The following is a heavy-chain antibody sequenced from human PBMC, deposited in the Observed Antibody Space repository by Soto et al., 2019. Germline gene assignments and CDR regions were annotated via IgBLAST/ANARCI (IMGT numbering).Heavy chain of an antibody. V-gene: IGHV4-34*01. CDR2: INHSGST. CDR3: ARRGDGYNPDY. Sequence: QVQLQQWGAGLLKPSETLSLTCAVYGGSFSGYYWSWIRQPPGKGLEWIGEINHSGSTNYNPSLKSRVTRSVDTSKNQFSLKLSSVTAADTAVYYCARRGDGYNPDYWGQGTLVTVSS. J-gene: IGHJ4*02. CDR1: GGSFSGYY. D-gene: IGHD5-12*01.